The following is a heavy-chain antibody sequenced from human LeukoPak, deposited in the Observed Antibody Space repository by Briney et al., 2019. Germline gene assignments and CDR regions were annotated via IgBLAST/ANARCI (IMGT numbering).Heavy chain of an antibody. D-gene: IGHD6-13*01. CDR2: ISGSGFTI. CDR1: GLTFSGSA. Sequence: PGGSLRLSCAASGLTFSGSALHWVRQAPGKGLEWISYISGSGFTIHYADSVKGRFTISRDNAKNSLYLQMNSLRAEDTALYHCARVAAAYNYYYMDVWGKGTTVTISS. CDR3: ARVAAAYNYYYMDV. J-gene: IGHJ6*03. V-gene: IGHV3-48*01.